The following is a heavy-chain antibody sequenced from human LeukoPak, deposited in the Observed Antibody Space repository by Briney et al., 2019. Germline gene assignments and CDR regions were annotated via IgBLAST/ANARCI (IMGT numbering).Heavy chain of an antibody. CDR2: VYHSGAT. D-gene: IGHD3-10*01. CDR1: GFPISIGYF. V-gene: IGHV4-38-2*02. J-gene: IGHJ6*03. CDR3: ARAAHLRGRYYYYMDV. Sequence: SETLSLTCTVSGFPISIGYFWGWVRQPPGKGPEWIGNVYHSGATYYTPSLRSRVSISIDLSRNQFSLKLSSVTAADTAVYYCARAAHLRGRYYYYMDVWGKGTTVTVSS.